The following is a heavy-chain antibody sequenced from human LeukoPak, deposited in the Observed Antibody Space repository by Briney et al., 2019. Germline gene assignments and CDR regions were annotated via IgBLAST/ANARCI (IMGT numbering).Heavy chain of an antibody. Sequence: PGGSLRLSCAASGLTVSSNCMSWVRQAPGKGLEWVSAISGSGGSTYYADSVKGRFTISRDNSKNTLYLQMNSLRAEDTAVYYCAKAYGTHSSGYNVRVLGSMDVWGKGTTVTVSS. V-gene: IGHV3-23*01. CDR2: ISGSGGST. D-gene: IGHD3-22*01. CDR3: AKAYGTHSSGYNVRVLGSMDV. CDR1: GLTVSSNC. J-gene: IGHJ6*03.